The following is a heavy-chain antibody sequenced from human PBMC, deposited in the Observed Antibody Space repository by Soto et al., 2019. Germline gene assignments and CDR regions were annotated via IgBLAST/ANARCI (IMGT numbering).Heavy chain of an antibody. CDR1: GFTFDDYG. V-gene: IGHV3-20*04. CDR3: ARAEDTMVRGVIIDYYYYGMDV. J-gene: IGHJ6*02. Sequence: PGGSLRLSCAASGFTFDDYGMSWVRQAPGKGLEWVSGINWNGGGTGYADSVKGRFTISRDNSKNTLYLQMNSLRAEDTAVYYCARAEDTMVRGVIIDYYYYGMDVWGQGTTVTVSS. D-gene: IGHD3-10*01. CDR2: INWNGGGT.